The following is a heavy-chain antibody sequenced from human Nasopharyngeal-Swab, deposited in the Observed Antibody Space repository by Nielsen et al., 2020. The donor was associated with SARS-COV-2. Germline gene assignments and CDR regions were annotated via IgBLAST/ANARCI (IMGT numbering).Heavy chain of an antibody. D-gene: IGHD2-15*01. CDR2: ISSSSSYI. Sequence: GGSLRLSCAASGFTFSSYSMNWVRQAPGKGLERVSSISSSSSYIYYADSVKGRFTISRDNAKNSLYLQMNSLRAEDTAVYYCARDQGYCSGGSCYYYYGMDVWGQGTTVTVSS. CDR3: ARDQGYCSGGSCYYYYGMDV. V-gene: IGHV3-21*01. J-gene: IGHJ6*02. CDR1: GFTFSSYS.